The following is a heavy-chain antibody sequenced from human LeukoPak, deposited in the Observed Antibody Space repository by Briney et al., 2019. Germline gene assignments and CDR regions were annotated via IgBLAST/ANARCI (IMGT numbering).Heavy chain of an antibody. J-gene: IGHJ3*01. V-gene: IGHV3-21*01. CDR3: AGDYEGNLAFDV. CDR2: ISSSSTYI. CDR1: GFCFSNSS. Sequence: GGSLRLSCAASGFCFSNSSMNWVRHAPGKGLEWVSSISSSSTYIYYADSLEGRFTISRDNVRNSLYLQMNSLRAEDTAVYYCAGDYEGNLAFDVWGQGTMVTVSS. D-gene: IGHD4-23*01.